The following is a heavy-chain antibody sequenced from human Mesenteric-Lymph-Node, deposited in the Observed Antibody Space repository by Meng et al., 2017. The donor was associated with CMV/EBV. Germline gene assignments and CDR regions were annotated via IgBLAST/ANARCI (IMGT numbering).Heavy chain of an antibody. CDR2: IFYSGSA. CDR1: GGSISSSWHY. Sequence: QLTGAGPRLVKPSETLSLKCTVSGGSISSSWHYWGWIRQPPGKGLEWIGSIFYSGSAHYNPALESRVTISIDKSKNEFFLNLGSVTAADTAMYFCARDTLTYSYGPGWIDPWGQGTLVTVSS. V-gene: IGHV4-39*02. D-gene: IGHD3-10*01. J-gene: IGHJ5*02. CDR3: ARDTLTYSYGPGWIDP.